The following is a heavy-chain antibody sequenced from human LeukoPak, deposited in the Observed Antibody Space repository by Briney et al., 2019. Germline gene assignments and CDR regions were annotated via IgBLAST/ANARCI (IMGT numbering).Heavy chain of an antibody. CDR3: ARGVMVLRFLEWLSSGLDY. CDR1: GGSFSSYY. J-gene: IGHJ4*02. CDR2: INHSGST. V-gene: IGHV4-34*01. Sequence: PSETLSLTCAVYGGSFSSYYWSWIRQPPGKGLEWIGEINHSGSTNYNPSLKSRVTISVDTSKNQFSLKLSSVTAADTAVYYCARGVMVLRFLEWLSSGLDYWGQGTLVTVSS. D-gene: IGHD3-3*01.